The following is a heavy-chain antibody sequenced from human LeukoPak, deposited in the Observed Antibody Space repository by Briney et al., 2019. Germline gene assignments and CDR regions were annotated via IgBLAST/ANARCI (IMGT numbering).Heavy chain of an antibody. CDR2: MNPDTGGR. CDR1: GYSFFVYY. D-gene: IGHD5-24*01. V-gene: IGHV1-2*02. J-gene: IGHJ4*02. Sequence: GASVTVSFKASGYSFFVYYIHWIRQAPGQGGEWLGWMNPDTGGRKLAQKFQGRVTLTRDTSINTAYMELNSLQSDDTAVYFCARDRVEMSTSLSFFDNWGQGSLITVSS. CDR3: ARDRVEMSTSLSFFDN.